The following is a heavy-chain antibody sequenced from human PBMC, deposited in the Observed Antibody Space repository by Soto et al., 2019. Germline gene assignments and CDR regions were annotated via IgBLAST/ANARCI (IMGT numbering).Heavy chain of an antibody. J-gene: IGHJ4*02. CDR2: LYHTGNT. Sequence: SETLSLTCTASSGSIGSGIWWSWVRQPPGKGLEWIGELYHTGNTNYNPSLKSRLTMSVDESKNQFSLSLRAEDTAVYYCAKESSFWSGYYPALWDYWGQGTLVTVSS. V-gene: IGHV4-4*02. CDR3: AKESSFWSGYYPALWDY. CDR1: SGSIGSGIW. D-gene: IGHD3-3*01.